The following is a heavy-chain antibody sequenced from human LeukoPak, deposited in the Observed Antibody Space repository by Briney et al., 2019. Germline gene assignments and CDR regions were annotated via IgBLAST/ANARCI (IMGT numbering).Heavy chain of an antibody. D-gene: IGHD6-19*01. J-gene: IGHJ4*02. CDR3: WRHLRSGHDY. CDR2: IYPGDSDT. CDR1: GYNFTSLW. V-gene: IGHV5-51*01. Sequence: GESLKISCKGFGYNFTSLWIGWVRQIPGKGLEWMGIIYPGDSDTRYSTCFQGQVTLYAEKSIRTASSQCSSLETSDPPRYYRWRHLRSGHDYWGQGTLVTVSS.